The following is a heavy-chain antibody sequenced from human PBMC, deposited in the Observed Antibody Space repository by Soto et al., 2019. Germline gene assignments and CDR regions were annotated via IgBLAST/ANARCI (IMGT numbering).Heavy chain of an antibody. J-gene: IGHJ2*01. CDR3: ARKVVGSTSRPDYWYFDL. CDR1: GFTFINYA. D-gene: IGHD2-21*01. CDR2: ISGGGDAT. Sequence: EVQLLESGGDSVQPGGSVRLSCAGSGFTFINYAMNWVRQAPGKGLEWVSTISGGGDATFFADSVRGRFTFSSDNSKNTVTLQMNSLGVDDTAVYYCARKVVGSTSRPDYWYFDLWGRGTRVTVSS. V-gene: IGHV3-23*01.